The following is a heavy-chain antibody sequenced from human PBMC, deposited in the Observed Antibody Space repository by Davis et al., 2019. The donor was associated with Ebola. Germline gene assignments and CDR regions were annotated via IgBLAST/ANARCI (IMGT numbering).Heavy chain of an antibody. D-gene: IGHD3-3*01. J-gene: IGHJ6*04. V-gene: IGHV3-30-3*02. CDR1: GFTFSSYA. CDR2: AANDGKRK. Sequence: GGSLRLSCAASGFTFSSYAMHWVRQGPGKGLEWVAFAANDGKRKYYADSVKGRFTISRDNSKKTLYLQMNSLRAEDTAVYYCAKSGLSFGVVKYHYGMDVWGKGTTVTVSS. CDR3: AKSGLSFGVVKYHYGMDV.